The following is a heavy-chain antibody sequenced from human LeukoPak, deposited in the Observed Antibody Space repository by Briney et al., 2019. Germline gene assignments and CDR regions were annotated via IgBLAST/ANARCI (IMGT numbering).Heavy chain of an antibody. CDR3: AKDPSWSYDSSGYLLDY. V-gene: IGHV3-23*01. D-gene: IGHD3-22*01. Sequence: GGSLRLSCAASGFTFSSYAMSWVRQAPGKGLEWVSGISGSGGSTYYADSVKGRFTISRDNSKNTLYLQMNSLRAEDTAVYYCAKDPSWSYDSSGYLLDYWGQGTLVIVSS. J-gene: IGHJ4*02. CDR2: ISGSGGST. CDR1: GFTFSSYA.